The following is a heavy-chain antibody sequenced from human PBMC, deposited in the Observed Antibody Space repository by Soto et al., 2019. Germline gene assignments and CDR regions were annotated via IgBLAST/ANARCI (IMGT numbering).Heavy chain of an antibody. D-gene: IGHD4-4*01. Sequence: SETLSLTCTVSGGSISSYYWSWIRQPPGKGLEWIGYIYYSGSTNYNPSLKSRVSISIDTSKNQFSLKLHSVTAADTAVYFCARDRPNDSTYYRGFDYWGQGALVT. CDR2: IYYSGST. J-gene: IGHJ4*02. CDR1: GGSISSYY. V-gene: IGHV4-59*01. CDR3: ARDRPNDSTYYRGFDY.